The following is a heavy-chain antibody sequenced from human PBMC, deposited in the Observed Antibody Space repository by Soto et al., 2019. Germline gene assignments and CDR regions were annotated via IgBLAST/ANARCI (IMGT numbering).Heavy chain of an antibody. D-gene: IGHD3-3*01. V-gene: IGHV1-8*01. CDR2: MNPKSGNT. CDR1: GYTFTSYD. Sequence: QVQLVQSGAEVKKPGASVKVSCKASGYTFTSYDINWVRQATGQGLEWMGWMNPKSGNTDYAQKFQGRVTMTRNTSISTDYMELSSLRSEDTAVYYCAAVSPPGRKGPLDIWGQGTLVTVSA. CDR3: AAVSPPGRKGPLDI. J-gene: IGHJ4*02.